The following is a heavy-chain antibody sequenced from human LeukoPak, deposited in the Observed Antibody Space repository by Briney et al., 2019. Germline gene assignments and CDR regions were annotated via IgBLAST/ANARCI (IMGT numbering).Heavy chain of an antibody. CDR2: ISGSGGST. CDR3: ARDDPPPTHSSGYYSRLLYYYYYYGMDV. J-gene: IGHJ6*02. Sequence: GGPLRLSCAASGFTFSSYAMSWVRQAPGKGLEWVSAISGSGGSTYYADSVKGRFTISRDNSKNTLYLQMNSLRAEDTAVYYCARDDPPPTHSSGYYSRLLYYYYYYGMDVWGQGTTVTVSS. V-gene: IGHV3-23*01. D-gene: IGHD3-22*01. CDR1: GFTFSSYA.